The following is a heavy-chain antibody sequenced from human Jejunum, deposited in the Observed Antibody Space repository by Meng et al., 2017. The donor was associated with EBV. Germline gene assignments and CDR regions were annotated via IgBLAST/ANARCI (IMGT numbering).Heavy chain of an antibody. CDR3: TILSHCDGGICYSYDY. CDR1: GYTFTNYG. D-gene: IGHD2-15*01. Sequence: QVQVWTFGAEGKGAGASVKVSCKASGYTFTNYGVSLVRQAPGQGLEWMGWISAYNGNTDYAQKLQGRVTMTTDTPTSTAYMELRSLRSDDTAVYYCTILSHCDGGICYSYDYWGQGTLVTVSS. V-gene: IGHV1-18*01. J-gene: IGHJ4*02. CDR2: ISAYNGNT.